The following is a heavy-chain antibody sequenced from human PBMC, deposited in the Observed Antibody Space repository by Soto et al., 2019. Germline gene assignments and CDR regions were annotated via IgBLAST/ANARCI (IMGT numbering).Heavy chain of an antibody. J-gene: IGHJ4*02. CDR2: IKSKTDGGTT. Sequence: EVQLVESGGGLVKPGGSLRLSCAASGFTFSNAWMSWVRQAPGKGLEWVGRIKSKTDGGTTDYAAPVKGRFTISRGDSKNTLYLQMNSLKTEDTAVYYCTTEYYDILTGYWGGFDYWGQGTLVTVSS. CDR1: GFTFSNAW. D-gene: IGHD3-9*01. CDR3: TTEYYDILTGYWGGFDY. V-gene: IGHV3-15*01.